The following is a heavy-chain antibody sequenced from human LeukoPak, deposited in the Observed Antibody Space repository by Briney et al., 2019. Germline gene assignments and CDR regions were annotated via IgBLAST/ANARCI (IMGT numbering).Heavy chain of an antibody. CDR1: GFTFSSYA. CDR2: ISGSGGST. D-gene: IGHD3-9*01. CDR3: AKALVSRRYFDWLPTEADAFDI. V-gene: IGHV3-23*01. J-gene: IGHJ3*02. Sequence: GGSLRLSCAASGFTFSSYAMSWVRQAPGKGLEWVSAISGSGGSTYYADSVKGRFTISRDNSKNTLYLQMNSLRAEDTAVYYCAKALVSRRYFDWLPTEADAFDIWGQGTMVTVSS.